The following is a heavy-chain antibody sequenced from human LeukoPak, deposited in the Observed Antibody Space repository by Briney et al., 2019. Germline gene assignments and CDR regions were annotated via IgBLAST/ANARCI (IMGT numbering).Heavy chain of an antibody. Sequence: GGSLRLSCTASVFSFSRYYMSWVRQAPGKGLEWISVLFSGGDTYYADSVKDRFGVSRDSSSETLFLQMNSLRVDDTAVYYCARQGFDSGFDYWGHGTTVTVSS. V-gene: IGHV3-66*04. CDR1: VFSFSRYY. D-gene: IGHD2-21*01. CDR2: LFSGGDT. CDR3: ARQGFDSGFDY. J-gene: IGHJ4*01.